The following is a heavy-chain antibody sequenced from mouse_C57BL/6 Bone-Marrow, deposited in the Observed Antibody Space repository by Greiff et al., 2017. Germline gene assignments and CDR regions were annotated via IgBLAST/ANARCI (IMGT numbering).Heavy chain of an antibody. V-gene: IGHV1-26*01. CDR2: INPNNGGT. CDR3: ARGLDYYGSSYWYFDV. CDR1: GYTFTDYY. J-gene: IGHJ1*03. D-gene: IGHD1-1*01. Sequence: VQLQQSGPELVKPGASVKISCKASGYTFTDYYMNWVKQSHGKSLEWIGDINPNNGGTSYNQKFKGKATLTVDKSSSTAYMELRSLTSEDSAVYYCARGLDYYGSSYWYFDVWGTGTTVTVSS.